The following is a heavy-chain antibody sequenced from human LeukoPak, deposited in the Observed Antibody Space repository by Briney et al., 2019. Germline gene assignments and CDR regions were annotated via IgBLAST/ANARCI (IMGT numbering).Heavy chain of an antibody. CDR2: ISSSGFTI. D-gene: IGHD3-10*01. J-gene: IGHJ4*02. Sequence: GGFLRLSCAGSRFTFSSYDMNWVRQAPGKGLEWLSYISSSGFTIYYADSVKGRFTISRDNAKNSLYLQMNSLRAEDTAVYYCASFTHVTMVRGVRNTFDYWGQGTLVTVSS. CDR1: RFTFSSYD. V-gene: IGHV3-48*03. CDR3: ASFTHVTMVRGVRNTFDY.